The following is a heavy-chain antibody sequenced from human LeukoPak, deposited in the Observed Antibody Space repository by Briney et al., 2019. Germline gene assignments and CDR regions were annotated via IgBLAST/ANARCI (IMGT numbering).Heavy chain of an antibody. CDR2: INHSGST. J-gene: IGHJ4*02. CDR1: GGSFSGYY. Sequence: SETLSLTCAVYGGSFSGYYWSWIRQPPGKGLEWIGEINHSGSTNYNPSLKSRVTISVDTSKNQFSLKLSSVTAEDTAVYYCAKNHEGLGYWGQGTLVTVSS. V-gene: IGHV4-34*01. CDR3: AKNHEGLGY.